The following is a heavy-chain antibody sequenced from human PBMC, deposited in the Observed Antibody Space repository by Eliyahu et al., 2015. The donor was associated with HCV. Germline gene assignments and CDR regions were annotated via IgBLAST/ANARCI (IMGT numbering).Heavy chain of an antibody. CDR2: IYSGGST. V-gene: IGHV3-66*01. Sequence: EVQLVESGGGLVQPGGSLRLSCAASGFTVXTXXMXWVRQAPGKGLEWVSVIYSGGSTYYADSVKGRFTISRDNSKNTLYLQMNSLRAEDTAVYYCARGSGYYDSSGPTWGQGTLVTVSS. D-gene: IGHD3-22*01. CDR3: ARGSGYYDSSGPT. J-gene: IGHJ5*02. CDR1: GFTVXTXX.